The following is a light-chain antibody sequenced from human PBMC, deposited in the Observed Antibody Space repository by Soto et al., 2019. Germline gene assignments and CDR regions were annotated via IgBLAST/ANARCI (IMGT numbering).Light chain of an antibody. Sequence: DIQMTQSPSSVSASVGDRVTITCRASQSINTYLNWYQQKPGKAPRLLIYAASSLQSGVPSRFSGSGPGTDFTLSISSLQAEDFATYYCQQSGGTPWTFGQGTKVDIK. CDR1: QSINTY. V-gene: IGKV1-39*01. CDR2: AAS. CDR3: QQSGGTPWT. J-gene: IGKJ1*01.